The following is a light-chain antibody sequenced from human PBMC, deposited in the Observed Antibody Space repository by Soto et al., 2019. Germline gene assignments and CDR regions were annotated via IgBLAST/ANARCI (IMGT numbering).Light chain of an antibody. J-gene: IGKJ2*01. CDR1: QTLDNT. Sequence: VMTQSPATLSVSPGDRATLSCRASQTLDNTLAWYQQRPGQAPTLLIYSASTRATGVPPRFSASGSWTEFTRTISSLQSEDFAMYYCQQYNDVPFTIGQGTNLEIK. CDR2: SAS. V-gene: IGKV3-15*01. CDR3: QQYNDVPFT.